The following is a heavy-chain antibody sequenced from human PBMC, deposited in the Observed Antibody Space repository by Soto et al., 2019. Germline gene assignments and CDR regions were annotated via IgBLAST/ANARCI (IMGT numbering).Heavy chain of an antibody. CDR3: ASIDGYCSGGSCSAV. J-gene: IGHJ6*02. V-gene: IGHV1-46*03. Sequence: GASVKVSCKASGYTFTSYYMHWVRQAPGQGLEWMGIINPSGGSTSYAQKFQGRVTMTRDTSTSTVYMELSSLRSEDTAVYYCASIDGYCSGGSCSAVWGQGITVTVSS. CDR1: GYTFTSYY. D-gene: IGHD2-15*01. CDR2: INPSGGST.